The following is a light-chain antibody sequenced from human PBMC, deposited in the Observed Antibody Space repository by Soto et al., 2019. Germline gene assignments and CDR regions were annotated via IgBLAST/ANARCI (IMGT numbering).Light chain of an antibody. CDR2: DDT. CDR3: CSYAGSSTLV. J-gene: IGLJ2*01. V-gene: IGLV2-23*01. CDR1: SSDVGRYNL. Sequence: QSALTQPASVSGSPGQSITISCTGTSSDVGRYNLVSWYQQHTGKAPKLMIYDDTKRPSGVSNRFSGSKSGNTASLTISGLQAEDEADYYCCSYAGSSTLVVGGGTKLTVL.